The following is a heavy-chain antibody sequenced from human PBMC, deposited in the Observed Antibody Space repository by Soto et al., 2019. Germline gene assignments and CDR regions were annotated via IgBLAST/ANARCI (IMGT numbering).Heavy chain of an antibody. J-gene: IGHJ4*02. D-gene: IGHD1-26*01. Sequence: QVQLVQSGAEVKKPGSSVKVSCKASGGTFSSYSINWVRQAPGQGLEWMGEIIPIFGTANYAQKFPGRVKLTADESTSTAYMELSSLRSEDTAVYYCARDGGRHSGGIDYWGQGTLVAVS. CDR1: GGTFSSYS. V-gene: IGHV1-69*01. CDR2: IIPIFGTA. CDR3: ARDGGRHSGGIDY.